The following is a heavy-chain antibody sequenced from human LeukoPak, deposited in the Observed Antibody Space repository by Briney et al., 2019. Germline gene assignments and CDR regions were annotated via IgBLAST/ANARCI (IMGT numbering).Heavy chain of an antibody. J-gene: IGHJ4*02. Sequence: GGSLRLSCTASEFSFSNYGMSWVRQAPGKGLKWVSTISGYGSSTYYSDSVKGRFTISRDNSKNTLYLQMNSLRAEDTALYYCAKDQTTRLSSSWYLYFDLWGQGTLVTVSS. CDR3: AKDQTTRLSSSWYLYFDL. CDR2: ISGYGSST. CDR1: EFSFSNYG. D-gene: IGHD6-13*01. V-gene: IGHV3-23*01.